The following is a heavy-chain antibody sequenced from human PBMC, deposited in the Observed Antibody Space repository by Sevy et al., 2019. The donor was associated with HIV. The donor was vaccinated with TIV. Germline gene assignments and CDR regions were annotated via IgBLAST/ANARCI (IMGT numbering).Heavy chain of an antibody. Sequence: SETLSLTCAVYGGSFSAYYWSWIRQPPGKGLEWIGEINHSGSTNYNPSLKSRVTISVDTSNNQFSLKLSSVTAADTAVYYCARHCSSTSCFHAFDIWGQGTMVTVSS. J-gene: IGHJ3*02. CDR1: GGSFSAYY. CDR2: INHSGST. V-gene: IGHV4-34*01. CDR3: ARHCSSTSCFHAFDI. D-gene: IGHD2-2*01.